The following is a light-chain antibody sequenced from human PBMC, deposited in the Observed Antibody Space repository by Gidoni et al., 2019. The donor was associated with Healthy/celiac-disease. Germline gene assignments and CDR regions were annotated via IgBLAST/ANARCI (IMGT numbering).Light chain of an antibody. CDR1: QSLLHSNGYNY. CDR2: LGS. J-gene: IGKJ3*01. CDR3: MQALQTPRT. V-gene: IGKV2-28*01. Sequence: DIVMTQFPLSRPVTPGEPASISCRSSQSLLHSNGYNYLDWYLQKPGQSPQLLIYLGSNRASGVPDRFSGSGSGTDFTLKLSKVEAEDVGVYYCMQALQTPRTFGPGTKVDIK.